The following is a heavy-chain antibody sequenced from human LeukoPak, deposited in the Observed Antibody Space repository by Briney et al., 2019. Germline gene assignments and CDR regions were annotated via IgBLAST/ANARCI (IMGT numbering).Heavy chain of an antibody. Sequence: GGSLRLYCAASGFTFDDYAMHLVRQAPGKGLEWVSLISGDGGSTYYADSVKGRFTISRDNSKNSLYLQMNSLRTEDTALYYCAKVFKGLGYDFWSGYSDYFDYWGQGTLVTVSS. CDR2: ISGDGGST. J-gene: IGHJ4*02. CDR1: GFTFDDYA. D-gene: IGHD3-3*01. CDR3: AKVFKGLGYDFWSGYSDYFDY. V-gene: IGHV3-43*02.